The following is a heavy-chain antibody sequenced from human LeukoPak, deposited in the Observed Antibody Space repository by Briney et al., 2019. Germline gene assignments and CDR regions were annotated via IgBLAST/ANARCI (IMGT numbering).Heavy chain of an antibody. CDR3: AKASTFGGVPDY. J-gene: IGHJ4*02. D-gene: IGHD3-16*01. CDR1: GFTFSNYW. V-gene: IGHV3-30*18. Sequence: GGSLRLSCAASGFTFSNYWMSWVRQAPGKGLEWVAVISYDGSNKYYADSVKGRFTISRDNSKNTLYLQMNSLRAEDTAVYYCAKASTFGGVPDYWGQGTLVTVSS. CDR2: ISYDGSNK.